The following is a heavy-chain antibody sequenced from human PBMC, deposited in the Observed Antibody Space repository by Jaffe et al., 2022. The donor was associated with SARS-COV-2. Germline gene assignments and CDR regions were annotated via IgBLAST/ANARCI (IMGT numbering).Heavy chain of an antibody. CDR3: AREDYYDSSGYYDYYYGMDV. V-gene: IGHV3-48*03. D-gene: IGHD3-22*01. J-gene: IGHJ6*02. Sequence: EVQLVESGGGLVQPGGSLRLSCAASGFTFSSYEMNWVRQAPGKGLEWVSYISSSGSTIYYADSVKGRFTISRDNAKNSLYLQMNSLRAEDTAVYYCAREDYYDSSGYYDYYYGMDVWGQGTTVTVSS. CDR1: GFTFSSYE. CDR2: ISSSGSTI.